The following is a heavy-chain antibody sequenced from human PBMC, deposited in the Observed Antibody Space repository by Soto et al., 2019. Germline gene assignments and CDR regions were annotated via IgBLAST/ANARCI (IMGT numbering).Heavy chain of an antibody. CDR3: ARSFCSDAVRCNWFDP. J-gene: IGHJ5*02. CDR2: MNNIGRT. V-gene: IGHV4-59*01. D-gene: IGHD2-15*01. CDR1: GGSSSSYY. Sequence: QVQLQESGPGLVEPAETLSLTCTVSGGSSSSYYWSWIRQPPAKGLEWIGYMNNIGRTNYNPSLKSRVTISLVTSKNQFSLKVRSVIAADTAVSFCARSFCSDAVRCNWFDPWGQGTLVTVSS.